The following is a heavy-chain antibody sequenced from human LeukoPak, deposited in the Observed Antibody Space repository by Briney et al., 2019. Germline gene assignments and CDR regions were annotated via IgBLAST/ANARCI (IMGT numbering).Heavy chain of an antibody. CDR1: GGSFSGYY. CDR2: INHSGST. D-gene: IGHD5-18*01. CDR3: ARRRNSYGYIYFDY. J-gene: IGHJ4*02. V-gene: IGHV4-34*01. Sequence: SETLSLTCAVYGGSFSGYYWSWIRQPPGKGLEWTGEINHSGSTNYNPSLKSRVTISVDTSKNQFSLKLSSVTAADTAVYYCARRRNSYGYIYFDYWGQGTLVTVSS.